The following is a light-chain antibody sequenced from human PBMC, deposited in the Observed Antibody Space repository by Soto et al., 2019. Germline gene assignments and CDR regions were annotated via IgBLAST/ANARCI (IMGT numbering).Light chain of an antibody. Sequence: DIQMTQSPATLSAALGERYTITCRASQSITRWLAWYQQKQGEAPKILIYDAYSLESGVPSRFRGSGSGTEFTLTISSLQPDDFATYYCQQYNHYSGLTFGGVTKVDIK. V-gene: IGKV1-5*01. J-gene: IGKJ4*01. CDR3: QQYNHYSGLT. CDR1: QSITRW. CDR2: DAY.